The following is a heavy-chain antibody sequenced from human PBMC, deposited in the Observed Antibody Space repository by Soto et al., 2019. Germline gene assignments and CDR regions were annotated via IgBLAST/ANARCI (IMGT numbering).Heavy chain of an antibody. CDR2: IYNSGRY. J-gene: IGHJ4*01. D-gene: IGHD1-1*01. CDR3: ARTLPNRQLFDS. Sequence: SETLSLTCTVSGGFIWGWIRQSPDKGLEWIGYIYNSGRYNYNPSLESRLTISIDTSKNQFSLRLASVTAADTAVYYCARTLPNRQLFDSWSHGTLVTVSS. V-gene: IGHV4-59*01. CDR1: GGFI.